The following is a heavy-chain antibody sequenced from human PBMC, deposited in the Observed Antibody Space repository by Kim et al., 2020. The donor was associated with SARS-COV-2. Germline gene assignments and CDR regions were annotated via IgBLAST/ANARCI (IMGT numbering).Heavy chain of an antibody. CDR3: ARLQYYYDSSGSDY. V-gene: IGHV4-39*01. CDR2: IYYSGST. Sequence: SETLSLTCTVSGGSISSSSYYWGWIRQPSGKGLEWIGSIYYSGSTYYNPSLKSRVTISVDTSKNQFSLKLSSVTAADTAVYYCARLQYYYDSSGSDYWGQGTLVTVSS. D-gene: IGHD3-22*01. CDR1: GGSISSSSYY. J-gene: IGHJ4*02.